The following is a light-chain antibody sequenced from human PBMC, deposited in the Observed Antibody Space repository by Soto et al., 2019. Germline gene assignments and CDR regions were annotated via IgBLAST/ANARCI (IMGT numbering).Light chain of an antibody. J-gene: IGLJ1*01. CDR2: DVS. V-gene: IGLV2-14*01. CDR3: SSYTSSSTPDV. CDR1: SSDVGGYNY. Sequence: QSALTQPASVSGSPGQSITISCTGTSSDVGGYNYVSWYQQHPGKAPKLMIYDVSNRPSGVSTRFSGSKSGNTASLTISGLQAEDEDDYYCSSYTSSSTPDVFGTGTKVTVL.